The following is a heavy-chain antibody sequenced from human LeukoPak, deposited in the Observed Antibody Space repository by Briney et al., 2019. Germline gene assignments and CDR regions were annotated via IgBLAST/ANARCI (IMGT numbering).Heavy chain of an antibody. Sequence: ASVKVSCKASGGTFSSYVISWVRQAPGQGLEWMGGVIPIFGTANYAQKFQGRVTITADESTSTAYMELSSLRSEDTAVYYCARALLRYCSSTSCYWFDPWGQGTLVTVSS. J-gene: IGHJ5*02. CDR1: GGTFSSYV. V-gene: IGHV1-69*13. CDR3: ARALLRYCSSTSCYWFDP. CDR2: VIPIFGTA. D-gene: IGHD2-2*01.